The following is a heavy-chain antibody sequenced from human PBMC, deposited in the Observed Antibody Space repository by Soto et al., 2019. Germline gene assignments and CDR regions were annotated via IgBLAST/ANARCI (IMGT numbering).Heavy chain of an antibody. J-gene: IGHJ3*02. CDR2: ISDGGDST. D-gene: IGHD3-3*01. CDR3: AKHSTTYDSWSGAVKGAFDI. V-gene: IGHV3-23*01. CDR1: GFTFSSYA. Sequence: EVQLLESGGGLLQPGGSLRLSCAASGFTFSSYALTWVRQAPGKGLEWVSGISDGGDSTHYADSVKGRFTVSRDNSKNTLYLQINSLRAEDTAVYYCAKHSTTYDSWSGAVKGAFDIWGQGTMVTVSS.